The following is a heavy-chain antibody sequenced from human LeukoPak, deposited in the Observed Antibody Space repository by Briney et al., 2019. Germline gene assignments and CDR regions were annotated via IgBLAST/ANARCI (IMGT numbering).Heavy chain of an antibody. Sequence: GGSLRLSCAASGFTFSSYAMEWVRQAPGKGLEWVSSITGSSDSIYYADSVKGRFTISRDNSKNTLFLRMNSLRDEDTAIYYCTNGGIYTTGWYRTLALWGQGTMVTVS. CDR1: GFTFSSYA. CDR2: ITGSSDSI. J-gene: IGHJ3*01. V-gene: IGHV3-23*01. D-gene: IGHD6-19*01. CDR3: TNGGIYTTGWYRTLAL.